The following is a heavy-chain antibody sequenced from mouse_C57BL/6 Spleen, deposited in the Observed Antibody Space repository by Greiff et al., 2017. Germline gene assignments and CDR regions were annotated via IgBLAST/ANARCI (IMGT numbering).Heavy chain of an antibody. Sequence: QVQLKQPGAELVKPGASVKLSCKASGYTFTSYWMQWVKQRPGQGLEWIGEIDPSDSYTNYNQKFKGKATLTVDTSSSTAYMQLSSLTSEDSAVYYCARSYYGSSNWYFDVWGTGTTVTVSS. D-gene: IGHD1-1*01. CDR1: GYTFTSYW. V-gene: IGHV1-50*01. J-gene: IGHJ1*03. CDR2: IDPSDSYT. CDR3: ARSYYGSSNWYFDV.